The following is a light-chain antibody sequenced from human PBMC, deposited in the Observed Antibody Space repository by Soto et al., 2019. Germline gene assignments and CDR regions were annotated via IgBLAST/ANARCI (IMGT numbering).Light chain of an antibody. CDR1: QSISTTS. Sequence: EIVLTQSPGTLSLSPGERATVSCRASQSISTTSLAWYQQKPGQSPRFLIYGASTRAAGIPDRFSGYGSGTDFTLSISRLEPEDFAVYFCQQYDSSPYTFGQGTKLDIK. CDR2: GAS. J-gene: IGKJ2*01. CDR3: QQYDSSPYT. V-gene: IGKV3-20*01.